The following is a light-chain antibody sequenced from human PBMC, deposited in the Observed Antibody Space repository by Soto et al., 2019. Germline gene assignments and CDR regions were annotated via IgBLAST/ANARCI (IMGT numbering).Light chain of an antibody. CDR1: QTVITY. CDR2: DAT. CDR3: QQRGT. J-gene: IGKJ4*01. Sequence: EFVLTQSPATLSLSPGERTTLSCRASQTVITYLAWYQQKPGQAPRLLIFDATKRVTGIPARFSGSGSGTDFTLTIRSLEPEDFAVYYCQQRGTFGGGTKVEIK. V-gene: IGKV3-11*01.